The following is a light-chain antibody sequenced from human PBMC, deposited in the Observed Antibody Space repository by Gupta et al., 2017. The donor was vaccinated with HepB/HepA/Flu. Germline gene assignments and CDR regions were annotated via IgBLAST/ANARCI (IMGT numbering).Light chain of an antibody. CDR3: MQALQTPPT. CDR1: QSLLHSNGYNY. CDR2: LGS. V-gene: IGKV2-28*01. Sequence: DIVMTQSPLSLLVTPGEPASISCRSSQSLLHSNGYNYLDWYLQKPGQSPQVLIYLGSNRASGVPDRISGSGSGTDFTLKIRRVEAEDVGIYYCMQALQTPPTFGQGTKVEIK. J-gene: IGKJ1*01.